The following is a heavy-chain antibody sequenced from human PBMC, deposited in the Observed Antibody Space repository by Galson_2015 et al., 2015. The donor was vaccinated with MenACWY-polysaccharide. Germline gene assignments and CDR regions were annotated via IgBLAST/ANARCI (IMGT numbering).Heavy chain of an antibody. V-gene: IGHV3-7*03. CDR2: IKQDGSEK. CDR1: GFTFSNYW. Sequence: SLRLSCAASGFTFSNYWMSWVRQAPGKGLEWVANIKQDGSEKYYVDSVKGQFTISRDNAKTSLYLQMNSLRAEDTAMYYCASQTWTGYFDYWGQGILVTVSS. CDR3: ASQTWTGYFDY. J-gene: IGHJ4*02. D-gene: IGHD3-10*01.